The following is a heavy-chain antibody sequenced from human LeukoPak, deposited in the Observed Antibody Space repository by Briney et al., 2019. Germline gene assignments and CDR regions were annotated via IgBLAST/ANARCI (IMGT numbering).Heavy chain of an antibody. Sequence: SETLSLTCTVSGYSISSGYYCCWIQQPPGRGLEWIGSIYHSGSTYYNPSLKSRVTISVDTSKNQFSLKLSSVTAADTAVYYCATWGFLDIDYWGQGTLVTVSS. J-gene: IGHJ4*02. D-gene: IGHD3/OR15-3a*01. CDR1: GYSISSGYY. V-gene: IGHV4-38-2*02. CDR2: IYHSGST. CDR3: ATWGFLDIDY.